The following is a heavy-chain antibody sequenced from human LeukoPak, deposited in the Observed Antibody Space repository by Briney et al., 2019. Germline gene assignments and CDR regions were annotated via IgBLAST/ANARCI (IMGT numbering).Heavy chain of an antibody. CDR2: IYYSGST. CDR3: ARGYDILTGYYY. Sequence: SETLSLTCTVSGGSISSYYWSWIRQPPGKGLEWIGYIYYSGSTNYNPSLKSRVSISVDTSKSQFSLKLSSVTAADTAVYYCARGYDILTGYYYWGQGTLVTVSS. V-gene: IGHV4-59*08. J-gene: IGHJ4*02. CDR1: GGSISSYY. D-gene: IGHD3-9*01.